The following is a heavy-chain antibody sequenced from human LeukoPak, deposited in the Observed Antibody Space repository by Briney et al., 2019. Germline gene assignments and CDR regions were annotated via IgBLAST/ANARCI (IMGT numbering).Heavy chain of an antibody. CDR1: GFTFGTYW. CDR2: IKQDGTEK. CDR3: VRDTYRTAVAGSSGLGY. Sequence: GGSLRLSCAASGFTFGTYWMGWVRQAPGKGMEWVANIKQDGTEKSYVDSVKGRFTISRDNVQNSVYLQMHSLRADDTAIYYCVRDTYRTAVAGSSGLGYWGQGTLVTVSS. V-gene: IGHV3-7*01. J-gene: IGHJ4*02. D-gene: IGHD6-19*01.